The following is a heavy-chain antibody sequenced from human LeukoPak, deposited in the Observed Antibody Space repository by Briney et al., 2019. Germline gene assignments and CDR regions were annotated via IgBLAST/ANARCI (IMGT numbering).Heavy chain of an antibody. CDR3: ARGCGSLSLGY. J-gene: IGHJ4*02. CDR2: ISGSSSAI. Sequence: GGSLRLSCAASGFTFSSYSMNWVRQAPGKGLEWVSYISGSSSAIHYADSVKGRFTISRDNANNSLYLQMNSLRAEDTAVYYCARGCGSLSLGYWGQGPLVAVSS. D-gene: IGHD1-26*01. CDR1: GFTFSSYS. V-gene: IGHV3-48*04.